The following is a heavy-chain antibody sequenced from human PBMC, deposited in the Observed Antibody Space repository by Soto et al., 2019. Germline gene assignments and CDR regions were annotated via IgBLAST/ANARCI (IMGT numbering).Heavy chain of an antibody. CDR2: MNPQTGNT. V-gene: IGHV1-8*01. CDR1: GYTFTRYD. Sequence: GASVKVSCKASGYTFTRYDITWVRQATGQGLEWMGWMNPQTGNTAYAEKFQGRVTMTRNTSINTAYMELSGLRSEDTAVNYCARLSEESSSSNYYYFYMDVWGKGSTVTVSS. D-gene: IGHD6-6*01. J-gene: IGHJ6*03. CDR3: ARLSEESSSSNYYYFYMDV.